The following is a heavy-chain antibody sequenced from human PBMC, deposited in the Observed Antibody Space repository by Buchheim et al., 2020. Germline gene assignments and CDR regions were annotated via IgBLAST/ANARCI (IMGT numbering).Heavy chain of an antibody. CDR3: ASGSWYNFDY. D-gene: IGHD6-13*01. CDR1: GFTFSSYA. CDR2: ISYDGSNK. J-gene: IGHJ4*02. V-gene: IGHV3-30-3*01. Sequence: QVQLVESGGGVVQPGRSLRLSCAASGFTFSSYAMHWVRQAPGKGLEWVAVISYDGSNKYYADSVKGRFTISRDNSKNTLYLQMNSLRAEDTAVHYCASGSWYNFDYWGQGTL.